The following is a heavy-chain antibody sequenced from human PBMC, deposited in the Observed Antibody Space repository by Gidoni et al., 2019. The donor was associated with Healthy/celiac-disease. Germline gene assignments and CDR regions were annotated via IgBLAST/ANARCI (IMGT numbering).Heavy chain of an antibody. J-gene: IGHJ4*02. CDR2: IYHSGST. Sequence: QVQLQESGPGLVKPSETLSLTCTVSGYSIRSGSYWGWLRQPPGKGLEWIGSIYHSGSTDYNPSLKSRVTISVDTSKNQFSRKLSSVTAADTAVYYCARVIPATVTTIQMVDYFDYWGQGTLVTVSS. D-gene: IGHD4-17*01. CDR3: ARVIPATVTTIQMVDYFDY. CDR1: GYSIRSGSY. V-gene: IGHV4-38-2*02.